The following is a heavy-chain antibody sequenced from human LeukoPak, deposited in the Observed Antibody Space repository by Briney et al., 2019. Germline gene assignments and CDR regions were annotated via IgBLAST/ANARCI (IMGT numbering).Heavy chain of an antibody. CDR2: INPSGGRI. Sequence: ASVKVSCKASGYTFTSYYMLWVRQAPGQGREWMGIINPSGGRITYAQKFQGRVTMPRDLSTSTVYMELSSLKSEDTAVYYCSREALQRNYFDYWGQGTLVTVSS. J-gene: IGHJ4*02. CDR1: GYTFTSYY. V-gene: IGHV1-46*01. D-gene: IGHD3-10*01. CDR3: SREALQRNYFDY.